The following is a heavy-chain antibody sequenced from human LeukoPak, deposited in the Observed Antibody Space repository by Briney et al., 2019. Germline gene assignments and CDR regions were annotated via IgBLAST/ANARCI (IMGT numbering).Heavy chain of an antibody. D-gene: IGHD1-20*01. CDR1: GYTFTSYY. J-gene: IGHJ4*02. CDR2: INPSGGST. Sequence: ASVQVSCKASGYTFTSYYMHWVRRAPGQGLEWMGIINPSGGSTSYAQKFQGRVTMARDTSTSTVYMELSSLRSEDTAVYYCARAGGVTGTTGLDYWGQGTLVTVSS. CDR3: ARAGGVTGTTGLDY. V-gene: IGHV1-46*01.